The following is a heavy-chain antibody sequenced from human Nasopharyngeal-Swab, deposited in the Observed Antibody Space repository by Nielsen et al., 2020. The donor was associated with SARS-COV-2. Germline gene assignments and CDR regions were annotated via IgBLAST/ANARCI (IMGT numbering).Heavy chain of an antibody. CDR2: IYYSGST. CDR1: GGSISSYY. V-gene: IGHV4-59*01. CDR3: ARDSTPVYYYYYMDV. Sequence: SETLSLTCTVSGGSISSYYWSWIRQPPGKGLEWIGYIYYSGSTNYNPSLKSRVTISVDTSKNQFSLKLSSVTAADTAVYYCARDSTPVYYYYYMDVWGKGTTVTVPS. J-gene: IGHJ6*03. D-gene: IGHD2-15*01.